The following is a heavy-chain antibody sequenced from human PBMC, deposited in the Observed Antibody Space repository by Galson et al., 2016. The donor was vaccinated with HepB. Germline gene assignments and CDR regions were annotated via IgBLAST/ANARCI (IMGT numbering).Heavy chain of an antibody. V-gene: IGHV3-23*01. D-gene: IGHD3-10*01. CDR3: ARGGGHGFFDY. J-gene: IGHJ4*02. CDR1: GFTVSSNY. Sequence: LRLSCAASGFTVSSNYMSWVRQAPGGGLEWVAAIGGNGSPTYYADSVRGRFSISRDNSKNTLYLQMNSLRAEDTALYYCARGGGHGFFDYWGQGTQVTVSS. CDR2: IGGNGSPT.